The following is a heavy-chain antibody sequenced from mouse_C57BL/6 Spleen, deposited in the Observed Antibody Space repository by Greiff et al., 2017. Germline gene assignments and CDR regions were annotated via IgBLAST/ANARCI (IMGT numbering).Heavy chain of an antibody. V-gene: IGHV1-81*01. D-gene: IGHD2-5*01. CDR3: ARGGASIVTSYYAMDY. CDR1: GYTFTSYG. CDR2: IYPRSGNT. J-gene: IGHJ4*01. Sequence: QVQLQQSGAELARPGASVKLSCKASGYTFTSYGISWVKQRTGQGLEWIGEIYPRSGNTYYNEKFKGKATLTADKYSSTAYMELRSLTSVDSAVYFCARGGASIVTSYYAMDYWGQGTSVTVSS.